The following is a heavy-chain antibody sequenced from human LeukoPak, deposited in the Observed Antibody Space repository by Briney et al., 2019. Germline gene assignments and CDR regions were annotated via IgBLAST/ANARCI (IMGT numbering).Heavy chain of an antibody. Sequence: SVKVSCKASGGTFSSYAISWVRQAPGQGLEWMGRIIPIFGTANYAQKFQGRVTITTDESTSTAYMELSSLRSEDTAVYYCASSTVTSPFADLPYWGQGTLVTVSS. D-gene: IGHD4-17*01. CDR3: ASSTVTSPFADLPY. CDR2: IIPIFGTA. CDR1: GGTFSSYA. V-gene: IGHV1-69*05. J-gene: IGHJ4*02.